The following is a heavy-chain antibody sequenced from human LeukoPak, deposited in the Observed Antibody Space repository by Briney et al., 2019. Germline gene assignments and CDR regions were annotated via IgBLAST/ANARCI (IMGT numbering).Heavy chain of an antibody. CDR3: ARDFRGAGPFDY. V-gene: IGHV4-31*03. Sequence: PSETLSLTCTVSGGSISSGGYYWSWIRQHPGKGLEWIGYIYYSGSTYYNPSLKSRVTISVDTSKNQFSLKLSSVTAADTAVYYCARDFRGAGPFDYWGQGTLVTVSS. D-gene: IGHD3-10*01. CDR2: IYYSGST. CDR1: GGSISSGGYY. J-gene: IGHJ4*02.